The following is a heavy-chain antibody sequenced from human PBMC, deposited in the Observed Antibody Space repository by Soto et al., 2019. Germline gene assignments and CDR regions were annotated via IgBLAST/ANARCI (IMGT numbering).Heavy chain of an antibody. V-gene: IGHV3-15*01. Sequence: RLSCAASGFTFSNAWMSWVRQAPGKGLEWAGRIKSKTDGGTTDHAAPVKGRFTISRDDSKNTLYLQMNSLKTEDTAVYYCTTYPIVAAQDWGQGTLVTVSS. CDR2: IKSKTDGGTT. J-gene: IGHJ4*02. D-gene: IGHD2-15*01. CDR3: TTYPIVAAQD. CDR1: GFTFSNAW.